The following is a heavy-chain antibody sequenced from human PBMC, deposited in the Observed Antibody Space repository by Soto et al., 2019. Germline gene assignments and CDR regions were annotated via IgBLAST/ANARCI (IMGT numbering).Heavy chain of an antibody. D-gene: IGHD6-13*01. J-gene: IGHJ6*02. V-gene: IGHV1-3*01. Sequence: ASVKVSCKASGYTVTSYAMHWVRQSPGQRLEWMGWINAGNGNTKYSQKFQGRVTIPRDTSASTAYMELSSLRSEDTAVYYCARNRRSSSWSYYYYYGMDVWGQGTPVTVSS. CDR2: INAGNGNT. CDR3: ARNRRSSSWSYYYYYGMDV. CDR1: GYTVTSYA.